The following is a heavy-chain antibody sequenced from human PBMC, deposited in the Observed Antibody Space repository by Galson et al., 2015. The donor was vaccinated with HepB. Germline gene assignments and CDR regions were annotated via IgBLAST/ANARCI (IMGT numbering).Heavy chain of an antibody. Sequence: SLRLSCAASGFTFSSYSMNWVRQAPGKGLEWVSSMSSSSSYIYYVDSVKGRFTISRDNAKNSLYLQMNSLRAEDTAVYYCARGTTAFDYWGPGTLVTVSS. CDR1: GFTFSSYS. J-gene: IGHJ4*02. V-gene: IGHV3-21*01. CDR2: MSSSSSYI. D-gene: IGHD2/OR15-2a*01. CDR3: ARGTTAFDY.